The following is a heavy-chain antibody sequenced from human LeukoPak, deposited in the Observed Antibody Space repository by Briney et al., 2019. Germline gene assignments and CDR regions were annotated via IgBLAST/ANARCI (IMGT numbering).Heavy chain of an antibody. CDR2: LHYNGST. V-gene: IGHV4-59*01. CDR1: GGFISSYY. CDR3: ARERGRSYGSVPYYYYYMDV. J-gene: IGHJ6*03. Sequence: SETLSLICTVSGGFISSYYWSWIRQPPGKGLEWIGYLHYNGSTNYNPSLKSRVTISVDTSKNQFSLKLSSVTAADTAVYYCARERGRSYGSVPYYYYYMDVWGKGTTVTVSS. D-gene: IGHD5-18*01.